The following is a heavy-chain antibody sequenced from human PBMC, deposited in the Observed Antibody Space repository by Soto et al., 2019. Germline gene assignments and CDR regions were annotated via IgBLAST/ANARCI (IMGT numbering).Heavy chain of an antibody. J-gene: IGHJ4*02. Sequence: QVQLVQSGAEVKKPGASVKVSCKASGYTFTSYDINWVRQATGQGLEWMGWMNPNSGNTGYAQKFQGKVTMTRNTSISTAYMELSSLRSEDTAMYYCARGRSIAVAGIYGYWGQGTLVTVSS. V-gene: IGHV1-8*01. D-gene: IGHD6-19*01. CDR1: GYTFTSYD. CDR2: MNPNSGNT. CDR3: ARGRSIAVAGIYGY.